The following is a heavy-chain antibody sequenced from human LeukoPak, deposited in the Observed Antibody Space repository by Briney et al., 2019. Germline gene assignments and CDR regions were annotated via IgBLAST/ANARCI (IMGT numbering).Heavy chain of an antibody. D-gene: IGHD3-22*01. CDR2: ISWNSGSI. J-gene: IGHJ3*02. CDR1: GFTFSSYA. V-gene: IGHV3-9*01. CDR3: AKGARGDDYYDSSGYYYGLWHSAFDI. Sequence: PGGSLRLSCAASGFTFSSYAMPWVRQAPGKGLEWVSGISWNSGSIGYADSVKGRFTISRDNAKNSLYLQMNSLRAEDTALYYCAKGARGDDYYDSSGYYYGLWHSAFDIWGQGTMVTVSS.